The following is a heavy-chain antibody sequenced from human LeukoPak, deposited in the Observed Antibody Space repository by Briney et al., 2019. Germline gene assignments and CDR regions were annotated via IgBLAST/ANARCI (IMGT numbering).Heavy chain of an antibody. J-gene: IGHJ6*03. D-gene: IGHD6-19*01. V-gene: IGHV1-8*01. CDR2: MNPYSGAT. Sequence: ASVKVSCKASGYTFTDYDINWVRQATGQGLEWMGWMNPYSGATGYEQKFQGRVAMTRTTSITTAYMELSSLTSDDTAVYFCARGRWIAVAGRDYHYYYIDVWGKGTTVTVSS. CDR3: ARGRWIAVAGRDYHYYYIDV. CDR1: GYTFTDYD.